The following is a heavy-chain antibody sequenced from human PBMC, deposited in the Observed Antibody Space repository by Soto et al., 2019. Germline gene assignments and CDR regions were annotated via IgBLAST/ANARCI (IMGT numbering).Heavy chain of an antibody. J-gene: IGHJ4*02. D-gene: IGHD6-19*01. V-gene: IGHV3-30-3*01. CDR2: ISYDGSNK. Sequence: QVQLVESGGGVVQPGRSLRLSCAASGFTFSSYAMHWVRQAPGKGLEWVAVISYDGSNKYYADSVKGRFTNSRDNSKNTRYLQMNSLRAEDTAVYYCARYQVAGTYYFDYWGQGTLVTVSS. CDR1: GFTFSSYA. CDR3: ARYQVAGTYYFDY.